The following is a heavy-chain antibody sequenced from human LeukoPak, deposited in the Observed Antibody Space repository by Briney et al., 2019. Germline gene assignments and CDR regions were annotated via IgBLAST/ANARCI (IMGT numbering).Heavy chain of an antibody. CDR3: ARPSRDGYRYTFDY. Sequence: KPSETLSLTCTVSGGSIGSYYWGWIRQPPGKGLEWIGYIYNSGSTNYSPSLKSRVSISVDTPKNQFSLKLRSVTAADTAVYYCARPSRDGYRYTFDYWGQGILVTVSS. CDR1: GGSIGSYY. CDR2: IYNSGST. D-gene: IGHD5-24*01. V-gene: IGHV4-59*01. J-gene: IGHJ4*02.